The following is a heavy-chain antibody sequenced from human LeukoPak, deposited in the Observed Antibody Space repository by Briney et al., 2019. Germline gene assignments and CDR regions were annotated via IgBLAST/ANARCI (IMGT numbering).Heavy chain of an antibody. Sequence: PGGFLRLSCAASGFTFSDYYMSWIRQSPGKGLEWVSYISSSGFTIFYSDSVMGRFTISKDNARNSLYLQMNSLRAEDTAVYYCARVLYGDYSPFDSWGQGTLVTVSS. CDR3: ARVLYGDYSPFDS. CDR1: GFTFSDYY. J-gene: IGHJ5*01. CDR2: ISSSGFTI. D-gene: IGHD4-17*01. V-gene: IGHV3-11*01.